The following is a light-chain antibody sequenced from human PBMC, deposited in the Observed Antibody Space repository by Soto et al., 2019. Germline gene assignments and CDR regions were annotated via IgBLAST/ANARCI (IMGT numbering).Light chain of an antibody. CDR2: KAT. J-gene: IGKJ1*01. V-gene: IGKV1-5*03. Sequence: DIQMTQSPSTLSASVGDRVTITCRASQSISHWLAWYQQRPGKAPKLLIYKATSLESGVPSRFSGSGSGTEFTLTISSLQPADFATYYCQQYDTYWTFGPGTKVEIK. CDR3: QQYDTYWT. CDR1: QSISHW.